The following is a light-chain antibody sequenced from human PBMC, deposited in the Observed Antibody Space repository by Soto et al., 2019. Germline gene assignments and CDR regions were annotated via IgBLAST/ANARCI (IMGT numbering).Light chain of an antibody. CDR1: SSDVGGYNL. CDR2: DVT. J-gene: IGLJ3*02. V-gene: IGLV2-11*01. Sequence: QSALTQPRSVSGSPGQSVTISCTGTSSDVGGYNLVSWYQQYPGRAPKRLIYDVTKRPSGVPDRFSGSKSGNTASLTISGLQAEDEADYYCCSYAGSYTLGVFGGGTQLTVL. CDR3: CSYAGSYTLGV.